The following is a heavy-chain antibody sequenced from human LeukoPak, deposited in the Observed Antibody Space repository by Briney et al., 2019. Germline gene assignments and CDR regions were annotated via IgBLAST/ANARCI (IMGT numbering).Heavy chain of an antibody. J-gene: IGHJ4*02. V-gene: IGHV3-30-3*01. CDR3: GRDFRGNGKGNAGGY. CDR2: ISYDGSNK. Sequence: GGSLRLSCAASGFTFSSYAMHWVRQAPGKGLEWVAVISYDGSNKYYADSVKGRFTISRDNSKNTLYLQMNSLRAEDTAVYYWGRDFRGNGKGNAGGYWGQGTRVTVSS. CDR1: GFTFSSYA. D-gene: IGHD1-1*01.